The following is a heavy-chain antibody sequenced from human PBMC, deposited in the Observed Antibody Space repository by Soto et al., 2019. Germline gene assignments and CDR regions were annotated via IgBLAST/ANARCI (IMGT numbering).Heavy chain of an antibody. V-gene: IGHV1-18*01. CDR2: ISAYNGNT. J-gene: IGHJ5*02. CDR1: GYTFTSYG. CDR3: ARDSHDFWSGYNYNWFDA. Sequence: ASVKVSCKASGYTFTSYGISWVRQAPGQGLEWMGWISAYNGNTNYAQKLQGRVTMTTDTSTSTAYMELRSLRPDDTAVYYCARDSHDFWSGYNYNWFDAWGQVTLFTASP. D-gene: IGHD3-3*01.